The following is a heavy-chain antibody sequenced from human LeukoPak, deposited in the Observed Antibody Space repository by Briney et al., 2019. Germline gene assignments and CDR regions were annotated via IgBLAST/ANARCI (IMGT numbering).Heavy chain of an antibody. CDR1: GGSISSGSYY. Sequence: PSQTLSLTCTVSGGSISSGSYYWSWIRQPAGKGLEWIGRIYTSGSTNYNPSLKSRVTISVDTSKNQFSLKLSSVTAADTAVYYCARGQEGWFGEFRAFDIWGQGTMVTVSS. D-gene: IGHD3-10*01. CDR3: ARGQEGWFGEFRAFDI. V-gene: IGHV4-61*02. CDR2: IYTSGST. J-gene: IGHJ3*02.